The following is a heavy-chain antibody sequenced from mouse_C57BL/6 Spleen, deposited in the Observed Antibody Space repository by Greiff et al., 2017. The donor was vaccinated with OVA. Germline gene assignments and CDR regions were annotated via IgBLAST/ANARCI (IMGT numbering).Heavy chain of an antibody. CDR1: GFSFNTYA. J-gene: IGHJ3*01. V-gene: IGHV10-1*01. Sequence: EVQLVESGGGLVQPKGSLKLSCAASGFSFNTYAMNWVRQAPGKGLEWVARIRSKSNNYATYYADSVKDRFTISRDDSKSMLYLQMNNLYTEDTAVYYCVSPYDYDGAWFAYWGQGTLVTVSA. CDR2: IRSKSNNYAT. CDR3: VSPYDYDGAWFAY. D-gene: IGHD2-4*01.